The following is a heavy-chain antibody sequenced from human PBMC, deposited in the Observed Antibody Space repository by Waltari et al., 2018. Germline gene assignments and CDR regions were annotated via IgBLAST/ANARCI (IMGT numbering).Heavy chain of an antibody. CDR3: AKVAPRTDRSPVPGRDYYYGMDV. J-gene: IGHJ6*02. V-gene: IGHV3-74*01. CDR1: EYTLRVFW. Sequence: EVRLLESGGGLVQPGESLSPSCAASEYTLRVFWLPRVRHAHGRGRVWVEGIGSDGKSERYADSGKGRFTIARDNAKNTRYLQMKRLRGEDTAVYYCAKVAPRTDRSPVPGRDYYYGMDVWGQGTTVTVFS. CDR2: IGSDGKSE. D-gene: IGHD1-26*01.